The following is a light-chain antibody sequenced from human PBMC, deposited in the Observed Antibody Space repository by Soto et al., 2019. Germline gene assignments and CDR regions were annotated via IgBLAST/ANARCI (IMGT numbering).Light chain of an antibody. J-gene: IGLJ1*01. CDR1: SSNIGAGYD. Sequence: QSVLTQPPSVSGAPGQRVTISCTGSSSNIGAGYDVHWYQQLPGTAPKLLIYGNNNRPSGVPDRFSGSKSGTSASLAITGLLPEDEPDYYCQSHDTSLSGSRVFGTGTKLTVL. V-gene: IGLV1-40*01. CDR3: QSHDTSLSGSRV. CDR2: GNN.